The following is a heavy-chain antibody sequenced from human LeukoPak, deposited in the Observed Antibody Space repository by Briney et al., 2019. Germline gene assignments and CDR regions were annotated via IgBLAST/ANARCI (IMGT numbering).Heavy chain of an antibody. CDR1: GFTFSNYA. CDR2: ISGSGGST. Sequence: GGSLRLSCAASGFTFSNYAMNWVRQAPGKGLEWVSSISGSGGSTHYADSVKGRFTISRDNAKNSLYLQMNSLRAEDTAVYYCARAGSSGWDKNYFDYWGQGTLVTVSS. J-gene: IGHJ4*02. CDR3: ARAGSSGWDKNYFDY. V-gene: IGHV3-23*01. D-gene: IGHD6-19*01.